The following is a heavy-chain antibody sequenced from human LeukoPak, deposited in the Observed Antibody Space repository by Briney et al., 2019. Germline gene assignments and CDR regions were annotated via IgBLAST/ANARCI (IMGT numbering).Heavy chain of an antibody. V-gene: IGHV4-31*03. Sequence: SETLSLTCTVSGSSISSGGYYWSWIRQHPGKGLEWIGYIYYSGSTYYNPSLKSRVTISVDTSKNQFSLKLSSVTAADTAVYYCARAGGYYGSASWDYWGQGTLVTVSS. D-gene: IGHD3-10*01. J-gene: IGHJ4*02. CDR1: GSSISSGGYY. CDR2: IYYSGST. CDR3: ARAGGYYGSASWDY.